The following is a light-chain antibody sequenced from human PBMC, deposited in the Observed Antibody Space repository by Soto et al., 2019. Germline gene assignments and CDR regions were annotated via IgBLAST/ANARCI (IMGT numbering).Light chain of an antibody. V-gene: IGLV1-40*01. CDR2: NDN. CDR1: SSNIGAGYD. CDR3: QSYDSSLSGYV. J-gene: IGLJ1*01. Sequence: GPGQRVTISCTGSSSNIGAGYDVHWYQQLPGTAPKLLLYNDNNRPSGVPDRISGSKSGTSASLAITGLQAEDEADYYCQSYDSSLSGYVFGTGTKLTVL.